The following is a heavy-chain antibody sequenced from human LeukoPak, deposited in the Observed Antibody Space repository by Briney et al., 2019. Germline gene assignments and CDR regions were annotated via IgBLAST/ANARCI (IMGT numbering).Heavy chain of an antibody. Sequence: SETLSLTCAVYGGSFSGYYWSWIRQPPGKGLEWIGEINHSGSTNYNPSLKSLVTISVDTSKNQFSLKLSSVTAADTAVYYCARGMSGYDPPYYYYYMDVWGKGTTVTVSS. CDR1: GGSFSGYY. CDR3: ARGMSGYDPPYYYYYMDV. CDR2: INHSGST. J-gene: IGHJ6*03. D-gene: IGHD5-12*01. V-gene: IGHV4-34*01.